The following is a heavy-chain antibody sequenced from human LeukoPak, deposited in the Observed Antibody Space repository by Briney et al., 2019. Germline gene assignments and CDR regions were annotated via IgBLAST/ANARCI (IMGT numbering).Heavy chain of an antibody. J-gene: IGHJ4*02. V-gene: IGHV3-74*01. CDR3: ARSAWVDCFDY. CDR2: INSDGSST. Sequence: GGSLRLSCVASGFTFSSYWMHWVRQAPGKGLVWVSRINSDGSSTSYADSVKGRFTISRDSAKNTLYLQMNSLRAEDTAVYYCARSAWVDCFDYWGQGTLVTVSS. D-gene: IGHD2-15*01. CDR1: GFTFSSYW.